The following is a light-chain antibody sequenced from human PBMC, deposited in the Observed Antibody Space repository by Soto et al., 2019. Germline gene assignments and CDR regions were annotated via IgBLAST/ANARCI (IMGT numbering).Light chain of an antibody. CDR3: LFSYNGSYV. CDR1: TGAVTNGHY. CDR2: DTT. Sequence: QAVVTQEPSLSVSPGGTVTLTCGSSTGAVTNGHYLYWFQQKPGQSPRTLIYDTTNRHSWTPARFSGSHLGGTASLTLSGAQPEDEAEYYCLFSYNGSYVFGTGTKVTVL. J-gene: IGLJ1*01. V-gene: IGLV7-46*01.